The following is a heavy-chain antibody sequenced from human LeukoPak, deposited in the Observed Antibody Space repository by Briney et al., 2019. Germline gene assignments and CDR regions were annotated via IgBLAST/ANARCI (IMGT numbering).Heavy chain of an antibody. V-gene: IGHV4-34*01. CDR2: ISHTGHT. CDR1: GGSFTSYY. Sequence: SETLSLTCAVYGGSFTSYYWSWIRQPPGKGLEWIGEISHTGHTNYNPSLKSRVTMSVETSKSQLSLILSSVTAADTAVYYCARGPYSSDAGYWGQGTLVTVSS. J-gene: IGHJ4*02. D-gene: IGHD6-25*01. CDR3: ARGPYSSDAGY.